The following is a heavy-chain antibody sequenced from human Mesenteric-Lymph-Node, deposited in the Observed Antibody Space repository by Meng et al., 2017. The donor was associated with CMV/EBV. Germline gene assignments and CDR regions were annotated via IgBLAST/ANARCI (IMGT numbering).Heavy chain of an antibody. D-gene: IGHD3-3*01. J-gene: IGHJ4*02. CDR3: AGALGGSYDFWSGYLDY. V-gene: IGHV3-7*01. CDR1: EFTFRRYW. CDR2: IKQDGSEK. Sequence: GESLKTPCSAPEFTFRRYWMSWVRQAPGGGLEWVANIKQDGSEKYYVDCVKGRFTISRDNAKNSLYLQMNSLRAEDTAVYYCAGALGGSYDFWSGYLDYWGQGALVTVSS.